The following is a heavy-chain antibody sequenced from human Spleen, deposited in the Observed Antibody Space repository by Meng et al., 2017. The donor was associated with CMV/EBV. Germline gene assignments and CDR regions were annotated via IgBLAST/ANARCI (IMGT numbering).Heavy chain of an antibody. Sequence: ASVKVSCKASGYTFTGYFMHWVREAPGQGPEWMGWINPNSGVTDFAQNFQGRVTMTRDTSITTVYMELRRLRSDDPAVYFCARDRTKILGKGINWYHGMDVWGQGTTVTVSS. D-gene: IGHD2-15*01. CDR3: ARDRTKILGKGINWYHGMDV. CDR2: INPNSGVT. V-gene: IGHV1-2*02. J-gene: IGHJ6*02. CDR1: GYTFTGYF.